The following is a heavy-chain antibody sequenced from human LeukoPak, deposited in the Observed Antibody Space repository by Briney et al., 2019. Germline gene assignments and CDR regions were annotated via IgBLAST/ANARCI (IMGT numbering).Heavy chain of an antibody. J-gene: IGHJ4*02. Sequence: EPGRSLRLSCAASGFTFSSYAMHWVRQAPGKGLEWVAVISYDGSNKYYADSVKGRFTISRDNSKNTLYLQMNSLRAGDTAVYYCARSLTTVTTLGYDYWGQGTLVTVSS. CDR1: GFTFSSYA. V-gene: IGHV3-30-3*01. D-gene: IGHD4-17*01. CDR2: ISYDGSNK. CDR3: ARSLTTVTTLGYDY.